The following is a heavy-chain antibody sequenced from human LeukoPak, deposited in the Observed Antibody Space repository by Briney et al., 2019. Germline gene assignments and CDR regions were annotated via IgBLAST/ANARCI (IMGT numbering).Heavy chain of an antibody. Sequence: GGFLRLSCAASGFTVSSNYMSWVRQAPGKGLEWVSVIYSGGSTYYADSVKGRFTISRHNSKNTLYLQMNSLRAEDTAVYYCAIVYYTPYYYYGMDVWGQGTTVTVSS. J-gene: IGHJ6*02. CDR3: AIVYYTPYYYYGMDV. CDR1: GFTVSSNY. D-gene: IGHD3-3*01. CDR2: IYSGGST. V-gene: IGHV3-53*04.